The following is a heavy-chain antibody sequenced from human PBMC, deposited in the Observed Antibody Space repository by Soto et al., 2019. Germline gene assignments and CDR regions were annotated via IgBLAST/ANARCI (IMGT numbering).Heavy chain of an antibody. Sequence: SETLSLTCAVYGGSFSTYYWSWIRQPPGKGLEWIGEINHSGSTNYNPSLKSRVTISVDTSKNQFSLKLSSVTAADTAVYYCARVKGVEAAGNWFDPWGQGTLVTVSS. J-gene: IGHJ5*02. CDR2: INHSGST. CDR1: GGSFSTYY. CDR3: ARVKGVEAAGNWFDP. V-gene: IGHV4-34*01. D-gene: IGHD6-13*01.